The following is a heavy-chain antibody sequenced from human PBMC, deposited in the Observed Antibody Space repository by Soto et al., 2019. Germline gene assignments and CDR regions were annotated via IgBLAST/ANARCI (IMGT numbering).Heavy chain of an antibody. CDR3: ARGRRFLEWLTYLDY. V-gene: IGHV4-30-2*01. CDR1: GGSISSGGYS. D-gene: IGHD3-3*01. Sequence: SETLSLTCAVSGGSISSGGYSWSWIRQPPGKGLEWIGYIYHSGSTYYNPSLKSRVTISVDRSKNQFSLKLSSVTAADTAVYYCARGRRFLEWLTYLDYWGQGTLVTVSS. J-gene: IGHJ4*02. CDR2: IYHSGST.